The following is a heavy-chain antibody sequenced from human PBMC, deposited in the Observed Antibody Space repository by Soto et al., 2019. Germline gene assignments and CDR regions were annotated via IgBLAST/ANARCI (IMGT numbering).Heavy chain of an antibody. V-gene: IGHV3-74*01. CDR3: ARARYYGSGSYYWYFDL. CDR2: INSDGSST. Sequence: EVQLVESGGGLVQPGGSLRLSCAASGFTFSSYWMHWVRQAPGKGLVWVSRINSDGSSTSYADSVKGRFTISRDNAKNTLYLQMNRLRAEDTAVYYCARARYYGSGSYYWYFDLWGRGTLVTVSS. J-gene: IGHJ2*01. CDR1: GFTFSSYW. D-gene: IGHD3-10*01.